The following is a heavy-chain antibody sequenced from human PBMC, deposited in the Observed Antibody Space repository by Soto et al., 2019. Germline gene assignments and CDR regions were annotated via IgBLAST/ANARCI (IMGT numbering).Heavy chain of an antibody. J-gene: IGHJ2*01. CDR2: ISGSGGST. D-gene: IGHD3-22*01. CDR1: GFTFSSYN. Sequence: PGGSLRLSCAASGFTFSSYNMNWVRQAPGKGLEWVSGISGSGGSTYYAGSVKGRFTISRDNSKNTLYLQMNSLRDEDTAVYYCARDKGYYYDSSGYPDWYFDLWGRGTLVTVSS. V-gene: IGHV3-23*01. CDR3: ARDKGYYYDSSGYPDWYFDL.